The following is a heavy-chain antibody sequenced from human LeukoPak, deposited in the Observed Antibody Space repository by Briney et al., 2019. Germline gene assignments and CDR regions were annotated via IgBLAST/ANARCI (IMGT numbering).Heavy chain of an antibody. J-gene: IGHJ4*02. CDR1: GFTFSSYS. CDR3: AREPWELDHFDY. V-gene: IGHV3-21*01. Sequence: GGSLRLSCAASGFTFSSYSMNWVRQAPGKGLEWVSSISSSSSYIYYADSVKGRFTISRDNAKNSLYLQTNSLRAEDTAVYYCAREPWELDHFDYWGQGTLVTVSS. CDR2: ISSSSSYI. D-gene: IGHD1-26*01.